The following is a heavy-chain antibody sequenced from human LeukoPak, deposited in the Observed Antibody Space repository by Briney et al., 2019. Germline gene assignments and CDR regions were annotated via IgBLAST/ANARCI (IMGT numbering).Heavy chain of an antibody. V-gene: IGHV4-4*07. J-gene: IGHJ5*02. CDR1: GGSISSYY. Sequence: SETLSLTCTVSGGSISSYYWSWIRQPAGKGLEWIGRIYTSGSTNYNPSLKSRVTMSVDTSKNQFSLKLSSVTAADTAVYYCARVGFGELPTTSWFDPWGQGTLVTVSS. D-gene: IGHD3-10*01. CDR3: ARVGFGELPTTSWFDP. CDR2: IYTSGST.